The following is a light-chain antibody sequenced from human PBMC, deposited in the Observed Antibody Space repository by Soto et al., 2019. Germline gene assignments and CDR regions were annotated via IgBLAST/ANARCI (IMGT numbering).Light chain of an antibody. Sequence: SYALTHPPSVSVAPGQTAKITCGWDKIGSKIVHWYKQRPGQAPVAVVFDATDRPSGIPDRISASRSGDTATLTISRVDAADEADYYCQVWASTAEFFVFGSGTKVTVL. CDR3: QVWASTAEFFV. J-gene: IGLJ1*01. CDR2: DAT. V-gene: IGLV3-21*02. CDR1: KIGSKI.